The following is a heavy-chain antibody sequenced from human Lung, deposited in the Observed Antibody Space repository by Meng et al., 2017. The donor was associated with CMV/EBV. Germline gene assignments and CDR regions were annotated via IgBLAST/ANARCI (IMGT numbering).Heavy chain of an antibody. CDR3: AKSSDNGWSS. J-gene: IGHJ4*01. CDR2: INPSGGST. CDR1: AYTLTTYF. V-gene: IGHV1-46*01. Sequence: QVQLVQSGAEVKEPGASVKVSCKTSAYTLTTYFMHWVRQAPGQGLEWMGLINPSGGSTSYAQRFQGRVTMTRETPTSTVYMELNNLKSEDTAVYYCAKSSDNGWSSWGPGTLVTVSS. D-gene: IGHD6-19*01.